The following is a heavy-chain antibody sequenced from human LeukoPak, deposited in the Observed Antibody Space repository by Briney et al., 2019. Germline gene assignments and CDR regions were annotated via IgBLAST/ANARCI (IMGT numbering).Heavy chain of an antibody. CDR2: IWYDGSNK. J-gene: IGHJ4*02. Sequence: VGSQRFYCPLLGLTFNTSRMHWVRPAPHHGQKWVAVIWYDGSNKYYADSVKGRFTISRDNSKNTLYLEMNSLRADDTAAYYCARDLRKGSYFDYWGQGTLVTVSS. D-gene: IGHD3-16*01. V-gene: IGHV3-33*01. CDR3: ARDLRKGSYFDY. CDR1: GLTFNTSR.